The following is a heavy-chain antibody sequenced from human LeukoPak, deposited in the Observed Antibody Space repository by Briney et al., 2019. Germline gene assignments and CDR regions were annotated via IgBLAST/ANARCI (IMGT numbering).Heavy chain of an antibody. Sequence: SETLSLTCGVSGGSITQTNYWTWVRQPPGKGLEWIGEVNLQGSTNYNPSLMGRVAISVDKSENHVSLQLTSVTAADTAVYYCARRYCTDGVCYLVSWGQGTLVTVSS. V-gene: IGHV4-4*02. D-gene: IGHD2-8*01. J-gene: IGHJ5*02. CDR1: GGSITQTNY. CDR2: VNLQGST. CDR3: ARRYCTDGVCYLVS.